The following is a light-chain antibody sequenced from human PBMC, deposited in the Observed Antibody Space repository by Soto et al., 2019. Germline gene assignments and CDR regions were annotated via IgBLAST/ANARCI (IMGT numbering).Light chain of an antibody. CDR3: QKYGRSPI. CDR1: QSLTNTD. J-gene: IGKJ4*01. Sequence: EIVLTQSPGTLSLSPGERATLSCRASQSLTNTDVAWYQQRPRQSPRLLIFGAAVRATGIPERFSGSGYGTEFTLTISRLEPEDFAVYFCQKYGRSPILGGRTQVDIK. V-gene: IGKV3-20*01. CDR2: GAA.